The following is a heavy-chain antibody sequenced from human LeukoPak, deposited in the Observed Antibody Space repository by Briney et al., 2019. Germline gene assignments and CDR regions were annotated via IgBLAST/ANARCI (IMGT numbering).Heavy chain of an antibody. J-gene: IGHJ3*02. CDR1: GYTFTSYG. D-gene: IGHD3-3*01. CDR2: ISAYNGNT. V-gene: IGHV1-18*01. CDR3: ARRRYYDFWSGYYAFDI. Sequence: ASVKVSCKASGYTFTSYGISWVRQAPGQGLEWMGWISAYNGNTSYAQKLQGRVTMTTDTSTSTAYMELRSLRSDDTAVYYCARRRYYDFWSGYYAFDIWGQGTMVTVSS.